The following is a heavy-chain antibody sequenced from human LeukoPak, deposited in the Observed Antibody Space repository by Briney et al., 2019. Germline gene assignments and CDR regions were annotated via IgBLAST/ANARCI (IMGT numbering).Heavy chain of an antibody. J-gene: IGHJ4*02. CDR1: GLAFSYYW. Sequence: PGGSLRLSCAASGLAFSYYWMSWVRQAPGKGLERVANIKQDGSEKHYVDSVKGRFTVSRDNAKNSLYLQMNSLRAEDTAVYYCAVYYSSGPIAYWGQGTLVTVSS. V-gene: IGHV3-7*01. CDR2: IKQDGSEK. D-gene: IGHD3-22*01. CDR3: AVYYSSGPIAY.